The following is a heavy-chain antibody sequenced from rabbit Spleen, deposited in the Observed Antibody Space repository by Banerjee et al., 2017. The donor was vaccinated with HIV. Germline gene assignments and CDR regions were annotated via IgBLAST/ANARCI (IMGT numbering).Heavy chain of an antibody. CDR1: GFSFTSTYW. Sequence: QEQLEESGGDLVKPEGSLTLTCTASGFSFTSTYWICWVRQAPGKGLEWIACIDIGNGATDYASWAKGRFTISRHNAQNTLYLQLNSLTAADTATYFCVRDQAGYAGYGPWYFNLWGQGTLVTVS. CDR2: IDIGNGAT. V-gene: IGHV1S45*01. CDR3: VRDQAGYAGYGPWYFNL. D-gene: IGHD7-1*01. J-gene: IGHJ4*01.